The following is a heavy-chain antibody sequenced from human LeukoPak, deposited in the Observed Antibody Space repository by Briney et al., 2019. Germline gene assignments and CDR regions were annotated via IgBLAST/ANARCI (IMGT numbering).Heavy chain of an antibody. Sequence: PSETLSLTCTVSGGSISSYYWSWIRQPPGKGLEWIGYIYYSGSTNYNPSLKSRVTISVDTSKNQFSLKLSSVTAADTAVYYCARYIVVVPAAGPDYYYYGMDVWGQGTTVTVSS. CDR3: ARYIVVVPAAGPDYYYYGMDV. D-gene: IGHD2-2*01. CDR1: GGSISSYY. V-gene: IGHV4-59*08. CDR2: IYYSGST. J-gene: IGHJ6*02.